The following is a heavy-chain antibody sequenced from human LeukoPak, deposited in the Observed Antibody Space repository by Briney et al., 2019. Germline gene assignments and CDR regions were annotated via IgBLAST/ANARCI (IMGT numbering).Heavy chain of an antibody. D-gene: IGHD3-10*01. Sequence: ASVKVSCKASGYSFTDYYMHWVRQAPGQGLEWMGWVSPRSGDTSYAQKFQGRVTMTRDTSINTVDMDLSGLTSDDTAVFYCARGREIHGGSDTKLDDYWGQGTLVTVSS. CDR1: GYSFTDYY. V-gene: IGHV1-2*02. CDR2: VSPRSGDT. J-gene: IGHJ4*02. CDR3: ARGREIHGGSDTKLDDY.